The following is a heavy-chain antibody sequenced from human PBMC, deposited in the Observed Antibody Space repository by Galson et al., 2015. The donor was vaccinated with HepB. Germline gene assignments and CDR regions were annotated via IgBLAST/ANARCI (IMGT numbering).Heavy chain of an antibody. J-gene: IGHJ3*02. Sequence: SLRLSCAASGFTFSDYSMNWVRQAPGKGPEWVSYISSSSSPIYYADSVKGRFTISRDNAKNALYLQMNSLRAEDAAVYYCARVTGLGGTSPKFVFDIWGQGTMVTVSS. D-gene: IGHD1-20*01. CDR1: GFTFSDYS. CDR3: ARVTGLGGTSPKFVFDI. CDR2: ISSSSSPI. V-gene: IGHV3-48*01.